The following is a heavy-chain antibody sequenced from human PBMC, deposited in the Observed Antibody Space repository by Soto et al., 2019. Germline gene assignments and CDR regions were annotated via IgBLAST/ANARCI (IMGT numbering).Heavy chain of an antibody. CDR2: ISNDGNQK. Sequence: QVPLVESGGGVVQPGKSLRLSCEASGFTFSSSAMHWVRQAPGKGLEWMAVISNDGNQKYYLESLMGRVTISRDNSKKTLYLQMTSLRPEYTAVYYCAKSKGGVRGGYIDDWGQGTLVTVSS. V-gene: IGHV3-30*18. J-gene: IGHJ4*02. CDR3: AKSKGGVRGGYIDD. CDR1: GFTFSSSA. D-gene: IGHD3-10*01.